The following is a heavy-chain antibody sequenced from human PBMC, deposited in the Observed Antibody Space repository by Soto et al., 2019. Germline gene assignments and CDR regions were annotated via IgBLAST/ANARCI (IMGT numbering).Heavy chain of an antibody. V-gene: IGHV3-30-3*01. CDR1: GFTFSSYA. D-gene: IGHD2-15*01. Sequence: ESGGGVVQPGRSLRLSCAASGFTFSSYAMHWVRQAPGKGLEWVAVISYDGSNKYYADSVKGRFTISRDNSKNTLYLQMNSLRAEDTAVYYCARSPDIVSEFDYWGQGTLVTVSS. CDR3: ARSPDIVSEFDY. CDR2: ISYDGSNK. J-gene: IGHJ4*02.